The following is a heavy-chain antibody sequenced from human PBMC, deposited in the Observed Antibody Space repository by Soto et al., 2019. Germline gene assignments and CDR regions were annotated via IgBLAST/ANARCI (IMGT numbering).Heavy chain of an antibody. V-gene: IGHV1-3*01. CDR1: GYTFTSYA. Sequence: ASVKVSCKACGYTFTSYAMHWVRQAPGQRLEWMGWINAGNGNTKYSQKFQGRVTITRDTSANTAYMELSSLRSEDKAVYYCARSSRSAARLNYWGQGTLVTVSS. D-gene: IGHD6-6*01. CDR2: INAGNGNT. CDR3: ARSSRSAARLNY. J-gene: IGHJ4*02.